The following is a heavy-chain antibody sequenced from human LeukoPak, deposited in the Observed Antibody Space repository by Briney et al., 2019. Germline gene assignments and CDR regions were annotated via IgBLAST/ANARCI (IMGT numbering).Heavy chain of an antibody. J-gene: IGHJ3*02. V-gene: IGHV1-18*01. Sequence: ASVKVSCKASGYTFTNYGITWVRQAPGQGLEWMGWITTYNGNTNYVEKFQGRVTMTTDTSTSTAYMELRSMKSDDTAVYYCASLKNYYDSSGYLVTDAFDIWGQGTMVTVSS. CDR3: ASLKNYYDSSGYLVTDAFDI. CDR2: ITTYNGNT. CDR1: GYTFTNYG. D-gene: IGHD3-22*01.